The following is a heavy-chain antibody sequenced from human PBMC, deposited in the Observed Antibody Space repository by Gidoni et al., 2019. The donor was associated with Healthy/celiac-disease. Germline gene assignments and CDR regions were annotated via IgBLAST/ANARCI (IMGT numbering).Heavy chain of an antibody. V-gene: IGHV4-34*01. CDR2: INHSGRT. CDR3: ARKRGSYYVPRAFDI. D-gene: IGHD1-26*01. J-gene: IGHJ3*02. CDR1: GGSFSGYY. Sequence: QVQLQQWGAGLLKPSETLSLTCAVYGGSFSGYYWSWIRQPPGKGLEWIGEINHSGRTNYNPSLKSRVTISVDTSKNQFSLKLSSVTAADTAVYYCARKRGSYYVPRAFDIWGQGTMVTVSS.